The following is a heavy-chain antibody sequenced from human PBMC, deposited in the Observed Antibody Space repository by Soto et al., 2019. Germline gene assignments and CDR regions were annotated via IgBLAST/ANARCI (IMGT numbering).Heavy chain of an antibody. Sequence: QLQLQESGPGLVKPSETLSLTCTVSGGSISSSSYYWGWIRQPPGKGLEWIGSIYYSGSTYYNPSLKSRVTISVDTSKNQFSLKLSSMTAAVTAVYYCARRGSGSYSDYWGQGTLVTVSS. CDR2: IYYSGST. J-gene: IGHJ4*02. V-gene: IGHV4-39*01. D-gene: IGHD3-10*01. CDR3: ARRGSGSYSDY. CDR1: GGSISSSSYY.